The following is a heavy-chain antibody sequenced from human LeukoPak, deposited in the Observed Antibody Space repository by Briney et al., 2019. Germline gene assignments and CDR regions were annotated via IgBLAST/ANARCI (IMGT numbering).Heavy chain of an antibody. V-gene: IGHV4-39*01. Sequence: SETLSLTCTVSGGSISSSSYYWGWIRRPPGKGLEWIGSIYYSGSTYYNPSLKSRVTISVDTSKNQFSLKLSSVTAADTAVYYCARHTCSSTSCPPISEFYYYYYFMDVWGKGTTVTVSS. CDR3: ARHTCSSTSCPPISEFYYYYYFMDV. D-gene: IGHD2-2*01. J-gene: IGHJ6*03. CDR1: GGSISSSSYY. CDR2: IYYSGST.